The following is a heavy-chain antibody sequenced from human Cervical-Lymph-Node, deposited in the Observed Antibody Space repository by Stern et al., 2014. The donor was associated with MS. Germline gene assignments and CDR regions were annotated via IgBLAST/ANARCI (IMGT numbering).Heavy chain of an antibody. CDR2: LRYEGRNK. CDR3: AKGLRTTGSYYYGMDV. Sequence: VQLVESGGGVVQPGRSLRLSCASSEFTFSDYGLHWVRPAQGQGVASVGLLRYEGRNKFYADSVRGRFTISRDNSKNSLYLQMNSLRAEDTAVYYCAKGLRTTGSYYYGMDVWGQGTTVTVSS. CDR1: EFTFSDYG. D-gene: IGHD1-14*01. J-gene: IGHJ6*02. V-gene: IGHV3-30*02.